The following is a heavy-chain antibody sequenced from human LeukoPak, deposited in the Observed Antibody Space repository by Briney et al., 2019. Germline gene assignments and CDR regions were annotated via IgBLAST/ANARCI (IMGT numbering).Heavy chain of an antibody. CDR1: GFTFSSYS. CDR2: ISSSSSYI. CDR3: ARVGGQSIAARHLSY. Sequence: GRSLRLSCAASGFTFSSYSMNWVRQAPGKGLEWVSSISSSSSYIYYADSVKGRFTISRDNAKNSLYLQMNSLRAEDTAVYYCARVGGQSIAARHLSYWGQGTLVTVSS. D-gene: IGHD6-6*01. J-gene: IGHJ4*02. V-gene: IGHV3-21*01.